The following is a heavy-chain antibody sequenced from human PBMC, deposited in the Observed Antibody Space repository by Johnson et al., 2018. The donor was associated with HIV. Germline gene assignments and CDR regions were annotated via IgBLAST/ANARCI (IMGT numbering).Heavy chain of an antibody. V-gene: IGHV3-33*06. CDR2: IWYDGGNK. CDR3: AKGGKYSSHRDDGFDV. D-gene: IGHD6-6*01. CDR1: GFTFSSYG. J-gene: IGHJ3*01. Sequence: QVQVVESGGGLVKPGGSLRLSCAASGFTFSSYGMHWVRQAPGKGLEWVAVIWYDGGNKYYADSVKGRFTISRDNSKNTVYLQMHSLRAEDTAVYYCAKGGKYSSHRDDGFDVWGQGTMVTVSS.